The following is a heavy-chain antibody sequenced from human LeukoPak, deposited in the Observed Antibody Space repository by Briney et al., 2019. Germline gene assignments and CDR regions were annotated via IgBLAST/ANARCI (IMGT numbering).Heavy chain of an antibody. D-gene: IGHD3-16*01. J-gene: IGHJ6*02. Sequence: GGSLRLSCAASGFTFSSYGMHWVRQAPGKGLEWVAVISYDGSNKYYADSVKGRFTISRDNAKNSLYLQMNSLRDEDTAVYYGDPMGYYYYGMDVWGQGTTVTVSS. CDR2: ISYDGSNK. CDR3: DPMGYYYYGMDV. V-gene: IGHV3-30*03. CDR1: GFTFSSYG.